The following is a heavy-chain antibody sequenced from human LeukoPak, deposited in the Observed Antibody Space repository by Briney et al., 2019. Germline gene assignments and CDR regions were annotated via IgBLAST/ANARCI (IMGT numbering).Heavy chain of an antibody. D-gene: IGHD3-22*01. CDR2: ITNSGRST. CDR3: ARLPTFYYDSSGYHYDY. V-gene: IGHV3-23*01. J-gene: IGHJ4*02. CDR1: GFTFSSNA. Sequence: GGSLRLSCAASGFTFSSNAMSWVRQAPGKGLEWVSGITNSGRSTYYADSVKGRFTASRDNSNNTLYLQMDNLRAEDTGVYFCARLPTFYYDSSGYHYDYWGQGTLVTVSS.